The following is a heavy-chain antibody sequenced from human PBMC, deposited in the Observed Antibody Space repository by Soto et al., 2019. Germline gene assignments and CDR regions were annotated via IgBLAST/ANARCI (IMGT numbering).Heavy chain of an antibody. V-gene: IGHV1-2*02. D-gene: IGHD3-16*01. J-gene: IGHJ3*01. Sequence: QVPLVQSGTEVRKPGASMRVSCRASGDYFTDSSIHWVRQAPGQGLALMGGINPANGDTKYAQMFQARVTLTRDTSITTVYLELSSLISYETAVYFCAKTLGDDAFHVLGQGTVGSFAS. CDR2: INPANGDT. CDR1: GDYFTDSS. CDR3: AKTLGDDAFHV.